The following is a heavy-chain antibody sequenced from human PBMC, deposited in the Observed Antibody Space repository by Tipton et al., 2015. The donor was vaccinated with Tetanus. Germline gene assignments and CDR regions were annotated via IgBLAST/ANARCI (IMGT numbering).Heavy chain of an antibody. CDR2: IFYSGNT. CDR1: GDPMNDFY. Sequence: TLSLTCTVSGDPMNDFYWSWIRQPPGKGLEWIGHIFYSGNTDYNPSLKSRVTISVDTSRKQFSLRLSSVTAADTAVYYCARDHRLSASYAGWFDPWGQGTLVTVSS. CDR3: ARDHRLSASYAGWFDP. D-gene: IGHD2-8*01. J-gene: IGHJ5*02. V-gene: IGHV4-59*01.